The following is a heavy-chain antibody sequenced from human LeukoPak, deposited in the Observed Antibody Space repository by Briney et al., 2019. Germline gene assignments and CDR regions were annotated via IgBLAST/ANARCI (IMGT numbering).Heavy chain of an antibody. Sequence: GGSLRLSCAASGFTFSIFEMNWVRQAPGKGLEWVSYISSSGSTIYYADSVRGRFTISRDNAKNSLYLQMNSLRAGDTAIYYCARAGGYSYGRNDAFDIWGQGTMVTVSS. CDR1: GFTFSIFE. D-gene: IGHD5-18*01. J-gene: IGHJ3*02. V-gene: IGHV3-48*03. CDR3: ARAGGYSYGRNDAFDI. CDR2: ISSSGSTI.